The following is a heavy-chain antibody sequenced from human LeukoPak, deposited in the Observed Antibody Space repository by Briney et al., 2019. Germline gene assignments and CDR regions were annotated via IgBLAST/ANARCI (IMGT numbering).Heavy chain of an antibody. Sequence: PGGSLRLSCAASGFTFDDYAMHWVRQAPGKGLEWVSGISWNSGSIGYADSVKGRFTISRDNAKNSLYLQMNSLRAEDTALYYCAKDLSGVLLWFGEFDPWGQGTLVTVSS. D-gene: IGHD3-10*01. J-gene: IGHJ5*02. CDR2: ISWNSGSI. CDR3: AKDLSGVLLWFGEFDP. CDR1: GFTFDDYA. V-gene: IGHV3-9*01.